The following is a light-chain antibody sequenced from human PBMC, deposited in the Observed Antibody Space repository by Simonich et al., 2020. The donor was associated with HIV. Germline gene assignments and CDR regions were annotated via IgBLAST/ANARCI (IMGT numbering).Light chain of an antibody. Sequence: EIVMTQSPATLSVSPGERATLSCSASQSVSSNLAWYQQKPGQAPRLLIYGASTRATSIPARFSGSVSGTEFTLTINSLQSGDFAVYYCQHYNNWPPWTFGQGTKVEIK. V-gene: IGKV3-15*01. CDR3: QHYNNWPPWT. J-gene: IGKJ1*01. CDR2: GAS. CDR1: QSVSSN.